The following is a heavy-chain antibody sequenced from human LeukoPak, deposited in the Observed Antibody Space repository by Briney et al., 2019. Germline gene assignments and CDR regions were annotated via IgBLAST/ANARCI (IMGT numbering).Heavy chain of an antibody. D-gene: IGHD3-3*01. CDR3: ARDRPTGASRLFVVQ. CDR1: GFTFSSYS. CDR2: MSSGSRYI. J-gene: IGHJ4*02. Sequence: GGSLRLSCAASGFTFSSYSMTWVRQAPGKGLEWVSSMSSGSRYIYYADSVRGRFTISRGNAKNSLYLLMNSLRAEDTAVYYCARDRPTGASRLFVVQWGQGTLVTVSS. V-gene: IGHV3-21*01.